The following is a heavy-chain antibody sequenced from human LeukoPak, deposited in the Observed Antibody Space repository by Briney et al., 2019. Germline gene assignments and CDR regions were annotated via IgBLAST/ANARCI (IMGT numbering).Heavy chain of an antibody. CDR3: ARLSAAVHLGAFDL. V-gene: IGHV4-4*09. CDR1: GVSISPYY. D-gene: IGHD3-3*01. CDR2: IHTSWSY. Sequence: SETLSLTCAVSGVSISPYYWAWIRQPPGKGLEWIGYIHTSWSYNQYPSLKSRVTISVDKSKNHFSLRLTPVTAADTAVYYCARLSAAVHLGAFDLWGQGTMVTVSS. J-gene: IGHJ3*01.